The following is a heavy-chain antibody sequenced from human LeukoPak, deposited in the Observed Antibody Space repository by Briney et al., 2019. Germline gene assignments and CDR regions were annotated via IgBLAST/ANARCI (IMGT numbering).Heavy chain of an antibody. J-gene: IGHJ4*02. CDR3: ARDLLGVGTLATDF. CDR2: IRYDGSDK. CDR1: TFTFSNYG. V-gene: IGHV3-33*01. D-gene: IGHD3-3*01. Sequence: PGGSLRLSCTASTFTFSNYGMHWVRQTPGKGLEWLAVIRYDGSDKYYADSVKGRFTISRDNSKNTLYLQMNSVRAEDTGIYYCARDLLGVGTLATDFWGQGTLVTVSS.